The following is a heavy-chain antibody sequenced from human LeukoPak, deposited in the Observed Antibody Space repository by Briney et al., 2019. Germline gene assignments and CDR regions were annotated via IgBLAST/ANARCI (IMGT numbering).Heavy chain of an antibody. CDR2: IYTSGST. CDR3: AARHSDLSGYDSPFDY. J-gene: IGHJ4*02. CDR1: GGSISSGSYY. Sequence: SQTLSLTCTVSGGSISSGSYYWSWIRQPAGKGLEWIGRIYTSGSTNYNPSLKSRVTISLDTSKTHFSLKLSSVTAADTAVYYCAARHSDLSGYDSPFDYWGQGTLVTVSS. D-gene: IGHD5-12*01. V-gene: IGHV4-61*02.